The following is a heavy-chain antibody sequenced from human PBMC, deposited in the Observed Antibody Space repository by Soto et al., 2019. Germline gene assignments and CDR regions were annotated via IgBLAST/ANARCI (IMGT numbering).Heavy chain of an antibody. J-gene: IGHJ6*02. V-gene: IGHV1-69*13. CDR2: NIPIFGTA. D-gene: IGHD6-13*01. Sequence: GSSVKVSCKASGGTFSSYAISWVRQAPGQGLEWVGGNIPIFGTANYAQKFQGRVTITADESTSTAYMELSSLRSEDTAVYYCASCIAAAGTANYYAMDVWGQGTTVTVSS. CDR3: ASCIAAAGTANYYAMDV. CDR1: GGTFSSYA.